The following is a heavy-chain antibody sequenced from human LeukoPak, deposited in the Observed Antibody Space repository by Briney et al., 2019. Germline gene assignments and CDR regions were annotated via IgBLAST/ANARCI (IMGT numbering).Heavy chain of an antibody. CDR1: GYTFTGHY. D-gene: IGHD2-2*02. CDR2: INPNSGGT. Sequence: ASEKLSCKASGYTFTGHYMHWVRQAPGQGLEWMGWINPNSGGTNYAQTFQGRVTMTRDTSISTAYMELSRLRSDDTAVYYCARWGYCSSTSCYTGYAFDIWGQGTMVTVSS. CDR3: ARWGYCSSTSCYTGYAFDI. V-gene: IGHV1-2*02. J-gene: IGHJ3*02.